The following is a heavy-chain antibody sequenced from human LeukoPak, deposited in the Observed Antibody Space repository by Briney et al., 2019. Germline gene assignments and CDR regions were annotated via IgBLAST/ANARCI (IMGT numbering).Heavy chain of an antibody. CDR3: TRNWIHDS. CDR2: INSDGSST. D-gene: IGHD5-18*01. J-gene: IGHJ5*02. CDR1: GFPFSSYS. V-gene: IGHV3-74*01. Sequence: GGSLRLSCAASGFPFSSYSMHWVRQAPGKGLVWVSRINSDGSSTIYADSVKGRFTISGDNAKNTLYLQMNGLRAEDTAIYYCTRNWIHDSWGQGTLVTVSS.